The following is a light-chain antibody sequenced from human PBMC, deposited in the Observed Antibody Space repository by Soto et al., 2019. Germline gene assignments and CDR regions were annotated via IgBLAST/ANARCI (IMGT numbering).Light chain of an antibody. Sequence: QSALTQPPSVSGAPGQRVTISCTGSASNIGASYDVHWYQHLPGTAPKLLIYGSRNRPSGVPDRFSGSQSGTSASLAITGLQPEDEADYYCQSYDSSLSVVVFGGGTKLTVL. J-gene: IGLJ2*01. CDR1: ASNIGASYD. V-gene: IGLV1-40*01. CDR2: GSR. CDR3: QSYDSSLSVVV.